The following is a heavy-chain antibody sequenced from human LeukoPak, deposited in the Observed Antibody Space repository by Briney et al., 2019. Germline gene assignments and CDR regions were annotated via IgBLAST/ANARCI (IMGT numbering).Heavy chain of an antibody. Sequence: GASVKVSCKASGGTFSSYAISWVRQAPGQGLEWMGGIIPIFGTANYAQKFQGRVTITADESTSTAYMELSSLRSEDTAVYYCATGGYGSGSYYFGLYWGQGTLVTVSS. CDR2: IIPIFGTA. CDR1: GGTFSSYA. J-gene: IGHJ4*02. V-gene: IGHV1-69*13. CDR3: ATGGYGSGSYYFGLY. D-gene: IGHD3-10*01.